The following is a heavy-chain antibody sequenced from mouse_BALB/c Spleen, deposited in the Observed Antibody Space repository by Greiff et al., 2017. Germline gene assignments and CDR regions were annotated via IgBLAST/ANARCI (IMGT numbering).Heavy chain of an antibody. V-gene: IGHV3-2*02. CDR1: GYSITSDYA. Sequence: EVQLVESGPGLVKPSQSLSLTCTVTGYSITSDYAWNWIRQFPGNKLEWMGYISYSGSTSYNPSLKSRISITRDTSKNQFFLQLNSVTTEDTATYYCARERNTGNYDAMDYWGQGTSVTVSS. CDR2: ISYSGST. CDR3: ARERNTGNYDAMDY. J-gene: IGHJ4*01. D-gene: IGHD2-1*01.